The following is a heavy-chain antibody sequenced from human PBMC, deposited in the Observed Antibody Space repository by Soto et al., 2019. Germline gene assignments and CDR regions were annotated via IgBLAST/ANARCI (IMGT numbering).Heavy chain of an antibody. D-gene: IGHD1-20*01. V-gene: IGHV1-46*03. CDR1: GYTFTSYY. Sequence: ASVKVSCKASGYTFTSYYMHWVRQAPGQGLEWMGIINPSGGSTSYAQKFQGRVTMTRDTSTSTVYMELSSLRSEDTAVYYCAREGITGTPSSHPFDPWGQGTLVTVSS. CDR3: AREGITGTPSSHPFDP. CDR2: INPSGGST. J-gene: IGHJ5*02.